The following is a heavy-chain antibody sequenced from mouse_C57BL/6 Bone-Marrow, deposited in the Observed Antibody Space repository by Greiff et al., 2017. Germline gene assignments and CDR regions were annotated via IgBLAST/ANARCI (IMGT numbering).Heavy chain of an antibody. CDR1: GFTFSDYY. D-gene: IGHD1-1*01. Sequence: EVMLVESGGGLVQPGGSLKLSCAASGFTFSDYYMYWVRQTPEKRLEWVAYISNGGGSTYYPDTVKGRFTISRDNAKNTLYLQMSRLKSEDTAMYYCAREDYYGSFAYWGQGTLVTVSA. CDR2: ISNGGGST. J-gene: IGHJ3*01. CDR3: AREDYYGSFAY. V-gene: IGHV5-12*01.